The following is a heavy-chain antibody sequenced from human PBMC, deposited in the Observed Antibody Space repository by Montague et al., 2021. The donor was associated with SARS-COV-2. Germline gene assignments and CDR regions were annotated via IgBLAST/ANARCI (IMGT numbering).Heavy chain of an antibody. J-gene: IGHJ4*02. CDR3: ARGCKWSHYFDY. CDR2: VYYNGNT. D-gene: IGHD2-15*01. Sequence: SETLSLTCNVSGGSLSSYYWSWIWQPPGQGLEWIGYVYYNGNTNYNPSRKSRIILTVDTSKNHDSLKVSSVTAADTAAYYCARGCKWSHYFDYWGQGTLVTVSS. CDR1: GGSLSSYY. V-gene: IGHV4-59*01.